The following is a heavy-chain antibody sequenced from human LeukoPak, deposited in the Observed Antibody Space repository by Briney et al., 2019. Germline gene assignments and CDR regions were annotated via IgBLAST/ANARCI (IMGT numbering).Heavy chain of an antibody. D-gene: IGHD5-24*01. V-gene: IGHV4-34*01. CDR2: IDHRGDT. CDR3: ARGATISETGYFDF. Sequence: SETLSLTCAVYGGSFSRYYWSWIRQSPGKGLEWIAEIDHRGDTNYNPSVKSRVTISADTSKNQFSLKERSLSAADTALYYCARGATISETGYFDFWGQGTLVTVSS. CDR1: GGSFSRYY. J-gene: IGHJ4*03.